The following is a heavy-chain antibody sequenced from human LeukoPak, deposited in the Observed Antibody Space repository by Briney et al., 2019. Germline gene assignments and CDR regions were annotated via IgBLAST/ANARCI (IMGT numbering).Heavy chain of an antibody. CDR1: GGSISSYY. D-gene: IGHD3-22*01. CDR2: IYYSGST. CDR3: AREGDYDSSGYYYRWFDP. Sequence: SETLSLTCTVSGGSISSYYWSWIRQPPGKGLEWIGYIYYSGSTNYNPSLKSRVTISVDTSKNQFSLKLSSVTAADTAVYYCAREGDYDSSGYYYRWFDPWGQGTLVTVSS. V-gene: IGHV4-59*01. J-gene: IGHJ5*02.